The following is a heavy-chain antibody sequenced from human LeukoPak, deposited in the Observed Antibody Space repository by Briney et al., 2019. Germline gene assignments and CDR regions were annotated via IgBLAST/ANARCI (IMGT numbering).Heavy chain of an antibody. D-gene: IGHD6-6*01. CDR3: ARVASSSSVRFDY. CDR1: GFTFSSYA. CDR2: ISYDGGNK. V-gene: IGHV3-30*04. J-gene: IGHJ4*02. Sequence: GGSLRLSCAASGFTFSSYAMHWVRQAPGKGLEWVAVISYDGGNKYYADSVKGRFTISRDNSKNTLYLQMNSLRAEDTAVYYCARVASSSSVRFDYWGQGTLVTVSS.